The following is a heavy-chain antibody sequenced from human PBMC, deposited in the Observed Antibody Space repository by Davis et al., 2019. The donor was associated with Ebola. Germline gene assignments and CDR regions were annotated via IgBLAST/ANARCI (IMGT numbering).Heavy chain of an antibody. CDR1: GFTFSSYA. D-gene: IGHD2-2*02. CDR3: AKDALGYCSSTSCYKEEWSAYYYYGMDV. J-gene: IGHJ6*02. CDR2: ISGSGGST. Sequence: GGSLRLSCAASGFTFSSYAMSWVRQAPGKGLEWVSAISGSGGSTYYADSVKGRFTISRDNSKNTLYLQMNSLRAEDTAVYYCAKDALGYCSSTSCYKEEWSAYYYYGMDVWGQGTTVTVSS. V-gene: IGHV3-23*01.